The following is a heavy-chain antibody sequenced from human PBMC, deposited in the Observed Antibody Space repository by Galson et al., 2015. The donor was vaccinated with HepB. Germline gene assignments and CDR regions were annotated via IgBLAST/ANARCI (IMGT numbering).Heavy chain of an antibody. D-gene: IGHD2-2*01. Sequence: SLRLPCAASGFTFEDYVMHRVRQVPGKGLESVSVISWNSGSIGYSDSVKGRFTISRDNAKNSLYLQMNSLRAEDTALYYCVKDIRRRYVGLLMDVWGKGSTVTVSS. CDR1: GFTFEDYV. CDR3: VKDIRRRYVGLLMDV. V-gene: IGHV3-9*01. J-gene: IGHJ6*04. CDR2: ISWNSGSI.